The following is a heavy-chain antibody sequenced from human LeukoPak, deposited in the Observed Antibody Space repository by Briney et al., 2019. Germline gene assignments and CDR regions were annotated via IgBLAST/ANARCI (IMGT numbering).Heavy chain of an antibody. CDR3: VRERNNFWSGHHSIFDS. Sequence: QPGGSLRLSCAASGFIFSDHWMHWVHQAPGKGLVWLSRINNDGSSTIYADSVKGRFTFSRDNAENTLFLEMSSLRVEDTAVYYCVRERNNFWSGHHSIFDSWGQGTLVTVSS. D-gene: IGHD3-3*01. J-gene: IGHJ4*02. V-gene: IGHV3-74*01. CDR2: INNDGSST. CDR1: GFIFSDHW.